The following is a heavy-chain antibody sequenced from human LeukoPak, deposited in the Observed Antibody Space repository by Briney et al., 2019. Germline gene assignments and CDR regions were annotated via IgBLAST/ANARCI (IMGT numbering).Heavy chain of an antibody. CDR2: INPNSGGT. D-gene: IGHD2-15*01. Sequence: VASVKVSCKASGYTFTGYYMHWVRQAPGQGLEWMGWINPNSGGTNYAQKFQGRVTMTRGTSISTAYMELSRLRSDDTAVYYCARARTKYCSGGSCYLAYWGQGTLVTVSS. V-gene: IGHV1-2*02. CDR1: GYTFTGYY. CDR3: ARARTKYCSGGSCYLAY. J-gene: IGHJ4*02.